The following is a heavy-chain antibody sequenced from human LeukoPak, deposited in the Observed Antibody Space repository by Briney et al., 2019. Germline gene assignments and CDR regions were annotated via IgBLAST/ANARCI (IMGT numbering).Heavy chain of an antibody. CDR2: VYYSGST. CDR1: GGSFSSYF. D-gene: IGHD2-15*01. J-gene: IGHJ6*02. CDR3: ARHLGPGWHAMDV. Sequence: SETLSLTCSASGGSFSSYFWSWIRQPPGKGLEWIGYVYYSGSTNYNPSLKSRVSISSDTSNTQFSLRLSSMAAADTAVYCCARHLGPGWHAMDVWGQGTTVTVSS. V-gene: IGHV4-59*08.